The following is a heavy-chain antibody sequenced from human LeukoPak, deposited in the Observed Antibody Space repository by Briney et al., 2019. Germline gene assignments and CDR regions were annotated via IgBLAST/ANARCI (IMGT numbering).Heavy chain of an antibody. Sequence: GGSLRLSYAASGFTFSSYSMNWVRQAPGKGLEWVSYISSSSSTIYYADSVKGRFTISRDNAKNSLYLRMNSLRDEDTAVYYCARSNKGGSYFGFDYWGQGTLVTVSS. J-gene: IGHJ4*02. CDR2: ISSSSSTI. CDR1: GFTFSSYS. V-gene: IGHV3-48*02. D-gene: IGHD1-26*01. CDR3: ARSNKGGSYFGFDY.